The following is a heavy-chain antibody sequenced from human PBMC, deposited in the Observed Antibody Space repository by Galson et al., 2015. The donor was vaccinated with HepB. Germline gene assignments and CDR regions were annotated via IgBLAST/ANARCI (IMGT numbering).Heavy chain of an antibody. D-gene: IGHD4-17*01. J-gene: IGHJ6*02. CDR3: ARDCGRSDYGYYYGMDV. CDR2: ISGSGTYI. Sequence: SLRLSCAASGFTFSYYTINRVRQAPGKGLEWVSSISGSGTYIYYTDSVWGRFTVSRDNSNDSLYLQMNSLRVEDTAVYYCARDCGRSDYGYYYGMDVWGQGTTVTVSS. CDR1: GFTFSYYT. V-gene: IGHV3-21*01.